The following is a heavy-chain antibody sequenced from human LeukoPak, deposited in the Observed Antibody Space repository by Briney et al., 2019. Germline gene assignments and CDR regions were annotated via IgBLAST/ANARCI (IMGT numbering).Heavy chain of an antibody. D-gene: IGHD6-13*01. CDR1: GYTFTGYY. J-gene: IGHJ4*02. V-gene: IGHV1-2*02. CDR3: ARDPDPFIAAAGTGGDY. CDR2: INPNSGGT. Sequence: ASVKVSCKASGYTFTGYYMHWVRQAPGQGLEWMGWINPNSGGTNYAQKFQGRVTMTRDTSISTAYMELSRLRSDDTAVYYCARDPDPFIAAAGTGGDYWGQGTLVTVSS.